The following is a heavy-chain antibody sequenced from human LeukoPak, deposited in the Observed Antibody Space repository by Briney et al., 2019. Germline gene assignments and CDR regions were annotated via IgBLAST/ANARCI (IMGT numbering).Heavy chain of an antibody. CDR2: ISYDGSNK. CDR1: GFTFSSYA. Sequence: GGSLRLFCAASGFTFSSYAMHWVRQAPGKGLEWVAVISYDGSNKYYADSVKGRFTISRDNSKNTLYLQMNSLRAEDTAVYYCAREYYYDSSGHPDYWGQGTLVTVSS. CDR3: AREYYYDSSGHPDY. J-gene: IGHJ4*02. D-gene: IGHD3-22*01. V-gene: IGHV3-30*04.